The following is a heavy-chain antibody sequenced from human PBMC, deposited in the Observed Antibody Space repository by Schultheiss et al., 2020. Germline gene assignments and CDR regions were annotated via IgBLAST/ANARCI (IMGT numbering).Heavy chain of an antibody. CDR2: IKSKTDGGTT. CDR3: AKDDESTYYYYFLQH. J-gene: IGHJ1*01. V-gene: IGHV3-15*01. D-gene: IGHD3-22*01. Sequence: GGSLRLSCAASGFTFSSYAMSWVRQAPGKGLEWVGRIKSKTDGGTTDYAAPVKGRFTISRDNSKNTLYLQMNSLRAEDTAVYYCAKDDESTYYYYFLQHWGQGTLVTVS. CDR1: GFTFSSYA.